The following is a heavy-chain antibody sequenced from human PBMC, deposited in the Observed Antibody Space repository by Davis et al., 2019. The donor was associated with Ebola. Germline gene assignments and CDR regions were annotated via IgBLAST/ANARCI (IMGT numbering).Heavy chain of an antibody. J-gene: IGHJ2*01. CDR2: ISGNGVST. CDR3: ARDADTTTFYWYFDL. D-gene: IGHD2/OR15-2a*01. Sequence: PGGSLRLSCEASGFSFSNYAMSWVRQSPGKGLEWVSGISGNGVSTYYADSVKGRFTISRDNSKNTVYLQMDSLRAEDTAVYYCARDADTTTFYWYFDLWGRGTLVTVSS. V-gene: IGHV3-23*01. CDR1: GFSFSNYA.